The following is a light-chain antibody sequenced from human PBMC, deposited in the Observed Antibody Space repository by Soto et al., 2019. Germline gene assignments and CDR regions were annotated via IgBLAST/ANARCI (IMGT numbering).Light chain of an antibody. CDR2: DVS. Sequence: DIQMTQSPSTLSTSVGDRATITCLASQSIGDWLAWFQQKPGKAPNLLIYDVSTLESGVPSRSSGSGSGAVFTLTITTLRPDDCATYYCQRYNSCPWTFR. CDR3: QRYNSCPWT. V-gene: IGKV1-5*01. CDR1: QSIGDW. J-gene: IGKJ1*01.